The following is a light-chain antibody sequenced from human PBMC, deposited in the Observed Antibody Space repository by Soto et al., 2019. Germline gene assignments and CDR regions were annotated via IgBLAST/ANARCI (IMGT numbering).Light chain of an antibody. CDR1: SSDVGGYNY. CDR3: SSYTSSSTLVV. CDR2: EVS. Sequence: QSVLTQPVSVSGSPGQSITISCTGTSSDVGGYNYVSWYQQHPGKAPKLMIYEVSNRPSGVSNRFSGSKSGNTASLTFSGLQAEDEADYYCSSYTSSSTLVVFGGGTKVTVL. V-gene: IGLV2-14*01. J-gene: IGLJ2*01.